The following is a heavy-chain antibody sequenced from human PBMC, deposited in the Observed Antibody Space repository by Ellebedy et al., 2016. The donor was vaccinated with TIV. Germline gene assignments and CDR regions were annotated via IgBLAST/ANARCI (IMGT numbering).Heavy chain of an antibody. CDR1: GFTFGDYA. J-gene: IGHJ6*02. CDR2: IRSKAYGGTT. Sequence: GESLKISXTASGFTFGDYAMSWVRQAPGKGLEWVSSIRSKAYGGTTEYAASVKGRFTISRDDSKSIAYLQMNSLKAEDTAVYYCTRDLTTLAAAGTGIYYYTMDVWGQGTTGTVSS. V-gene: IGHV3-49*04. CDR3: TRDLTTLAAAGTGIYYYTMDV. D-gene: IGHD6-13*01.